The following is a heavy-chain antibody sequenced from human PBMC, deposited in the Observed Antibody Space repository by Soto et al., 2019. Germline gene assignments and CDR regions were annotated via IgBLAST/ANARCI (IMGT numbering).Heavy chain of an antibody. CDR3: ARDIGFDYVN. CDR1: GFNVMSYW. J-gene: IGHJ4*02. CDR2: XKXDXXXI. D-gene: IGHD3-16*01. V-gene: IGHV3-7*01. Sequence: HPGGSLRLSCAVSGFNVMSYWISWVRQAPGKGXAXVXXXKXDXXXIXXXXSVRGRFSISRDSAGNALQLTMNYLSAEDTGVYFCARDIGFDYVNWGQGTLVTVSS.